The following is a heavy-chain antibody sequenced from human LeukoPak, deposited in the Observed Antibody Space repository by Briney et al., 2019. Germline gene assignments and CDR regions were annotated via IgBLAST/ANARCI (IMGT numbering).Heavy chain of an antibody. Sequence: RGSLRLSCAASGFTFSTYYMNWVRQAPGKGPEWVSSISSSSSYIYYADSVRGRITISRDNAKNSLYLQMNSLRAEDTAVYYCARARSSSWSSPFDYWGQGTLVTVSS. V-gene: IGHV3-21*01. CDR2: ISSSSSYI. CDR3: ARARSSSWSSPFDY. D-gene: IGHD6-13*01. CDR1: GFTFSTYY. J-gene: IGHJ4*02.